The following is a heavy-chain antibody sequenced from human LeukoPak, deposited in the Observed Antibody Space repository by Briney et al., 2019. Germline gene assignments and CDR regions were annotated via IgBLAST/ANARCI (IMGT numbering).Heavy chain of an antibody. J-gene: IGHJ4*02. CDR1: GGTFSSYA. CDR2: IIPIFGTA. V-gene: IGHV1-69*05. D-gene: IGHD3-3*02. CDR3: ARDPIFSAGRNSYFDY. Sequence: SVKVSCKASGGTFSSYAISWVRQAPGQGLEWMGRIIPIFGTANYAQKFQGRVTITTDESTSTAYMELSSLRSEDTAVYYCARDPIFSAGRNSYFDYWGQGTLVTVPS.